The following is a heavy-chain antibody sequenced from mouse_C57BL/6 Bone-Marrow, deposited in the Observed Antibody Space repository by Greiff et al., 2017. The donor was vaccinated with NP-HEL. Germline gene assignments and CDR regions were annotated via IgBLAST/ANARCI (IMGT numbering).Heavy chain of an antibody. CDR3: ASNYEGQNYAMDY. CDR2: IYPRSGNT. CDR1: GYTFTSYG. V-gene: IGHV1-81*01. J-gene: IGHJ4*01. Sequence: VQLQESGAELARPGASVKLSCKASGYTFTSYGISWVKQRTGQGLEWIGEIYPRSGNTYYNEKFKGKATLTADKSSSTAYIELRSLTSEDSAVYFCASNYEGQNYAMDYWGQGTSVTVSS. D-gene: IGHD2-1*01.